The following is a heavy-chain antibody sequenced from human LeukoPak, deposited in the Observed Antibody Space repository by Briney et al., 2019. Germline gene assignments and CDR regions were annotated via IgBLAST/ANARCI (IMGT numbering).Heavy chain of an antibody. CDR2: INHSGST. CDR1: GGSFSGYY. V-gene: IGHV4-34*01. D-gene: IGHD6-13*01. J-gene: IGHJ4*02. Sequence: SETLSLTCAVYGGSFSGYYWSWIRQPPGKGLEWIGEINHSGSTNYNPSLKSRVTISVDTSKNQFSLKLSSVTAADTAVYYRARGRGISAAGRVPFDYWGQGTLVTVSS. CDR3: ARGRGISAAGRVPFDY.